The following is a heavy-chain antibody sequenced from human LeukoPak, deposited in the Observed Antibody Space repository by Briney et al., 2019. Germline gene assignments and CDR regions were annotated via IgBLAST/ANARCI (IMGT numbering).Heavy chain of an antibody. Sequence: PSETLSLTCTVSVGSISSSSYYWGWIRQPPGKGLEWIVSIYYSGSTYYNPSLKSRVTISVDTSKNQFSLKLSSVTAADTAVYYCARHRVLLWFGEFDYWGQGTLVTVSS. CDR1: VGSISSSSYY. CDR3: ARHRVLLWFGEFDY. D-gene: IGHD3-10*01. J-gene: IGHJ4*02. V-gene: IGHV4-39*01. CDR2: IYYSGST.